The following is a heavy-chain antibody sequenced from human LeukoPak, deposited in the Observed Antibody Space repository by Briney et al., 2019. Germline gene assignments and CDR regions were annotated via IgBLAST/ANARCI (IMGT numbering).Heavy chain of an antibody. D-gene: IGHD6-25*01. V-gene: IGHV4-4*07. Sequence: PSETLSLTCTGSGGSISSYYWTWIRQSAGKGLEWIGRINTSGSTNYNPSLRSRVTMSVNTSKNQFSLNLTSVTAADTAVYSCAREGGDPRWLDPWGQGTLVTVSS. J-gene: IGHJ5*02. CDR3: AREGGDPRWLDP. CDR1: GGSISSYY. CDR2: INTSGST.